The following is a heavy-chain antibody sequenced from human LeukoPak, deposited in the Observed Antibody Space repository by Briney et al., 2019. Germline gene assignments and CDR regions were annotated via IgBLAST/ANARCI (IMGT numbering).Heavy chain of an antibody. CDR3: ASGGSYYPLFDF. Sequence: GGSLRLSCAASGFTFSNYWMSWVRQAPGKGLEWVANIKQDGSEKYYVESVKGRFTIFRDNAKNSLYLQMNSLRAEDTALYYCASGGSYYPLFDFWGQGTLVTVSS. J-gene: IGHJ4*02. D-gene: IGHD1-26*01. V-gene: IGHV3-7*01. CDR1: GFTFSNYW. CDR2: IKQDGSEK.